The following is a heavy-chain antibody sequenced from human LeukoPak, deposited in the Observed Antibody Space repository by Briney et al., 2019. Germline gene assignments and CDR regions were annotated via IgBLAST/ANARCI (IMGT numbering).Heavy chain of an antibody. J-gene: IGHJ6*03. Sequence: GGSLRLSCAASGFTFSSYGMHWVRQAPGKGLEWVAVIWYDGSNKYYADSVKGRFTISRDNSKNTLYLQLNSLRVEDTAVYYCAKNRGAGSHYYYHMNVWGKGTTVTVSS. V-gene: IGHV3-33*06. D-gene: IGHD1-26*01. CDR3: AKNRGAGSHYYYHMNV. CDR2: IWYDGSNK. CDR1: GFTFSSYG.